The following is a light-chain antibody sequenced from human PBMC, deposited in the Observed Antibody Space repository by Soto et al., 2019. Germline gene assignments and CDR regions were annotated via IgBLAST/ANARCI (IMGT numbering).Light chain of an antibody. J-gene: IGLJ3*02. Sequence: QSALTQPASVSGSPEQSITISCTGTSSDVGGYNYVSWYQQHPGKAPKLMIYEVSNRPSGVSNRFSGSKSGNTASLTISGLQAEDEDDYYCSSYTSSSTRVFGGGTKVTVL. CDR3: SSYTSSSTRV. CDR2: EVS. CDR1: SSDVGGYNY. V-gene: IGLV2-14*01.